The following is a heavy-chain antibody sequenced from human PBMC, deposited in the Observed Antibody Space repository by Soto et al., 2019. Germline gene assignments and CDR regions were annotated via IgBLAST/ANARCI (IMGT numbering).Heavy chain of an antibody. Sequence: XGSLELSCAASGFTFSSYSMNWVRQAPGKGLEWGSSISSSSSYIYYADSVKGRFTISRDNAKNSLYLQMNSLRAEDTAVYYCARDMDIVVVPAAHPPYYGMDVWGQGTTVTVSS. D-gene: IGHD2-2*03. V-gene: IGHV3-21*01. CDR3: ARDMDIVVVPAAHPPYYGMDV. CDR1: GFTFSSYS. J-gene: IGHJ6*02. CDR2: ISSSSSYI.